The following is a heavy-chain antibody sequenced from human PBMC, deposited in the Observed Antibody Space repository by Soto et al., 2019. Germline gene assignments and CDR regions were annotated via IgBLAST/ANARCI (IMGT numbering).Heavy chain of an antibody. CDR3: ARGTTIFGVVTESYYYYYYMDV. CDR1: EGSISSYY. CDR2: IYYSGST. J-gene: IGHJ6*03. D-gene: IGHD3-3*01. Sequence: PSETLALTCTVSEGSISSYYWSWIRQPPGKGLEWIGYIYYSGSTNYNPSLKSRVTISVDTSKNQFSLKLSSVTAADTAVYYCARGTTIFGVVTESYYYYYYMDVWGKGTTVTVSS. V-gene: IGHV4-59*01.